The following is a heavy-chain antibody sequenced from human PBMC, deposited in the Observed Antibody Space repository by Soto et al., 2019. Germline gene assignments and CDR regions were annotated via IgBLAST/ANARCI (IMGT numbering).Heavy chain of an antibody. Sequence: EVQLVESGEVVVQPGDSLRLSCAVSGFIFDHYTMHWVRQAPGKGLEWVSLTSWDGSATYYVDSVKGRFTITRDNSKNSLYLQMNSLRTEHTALYFCTRESWGNAFEFWGQGTMVTVSS. CDR2: TSWDGSAT. V-gene: IGHV3-43*01. J-gene: IGHJ3*01. CDR1: GFIFDHYT. CDR3: TRESWGNAFEF. D-gene: IGHD6-13*01.